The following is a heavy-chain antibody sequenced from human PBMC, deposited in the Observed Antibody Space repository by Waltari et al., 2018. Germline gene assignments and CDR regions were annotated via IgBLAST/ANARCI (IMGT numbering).Heavy chain of an antibody. Sequence: EVQLVESGGVWVQPGGSLRLSCAASGFTFSSYSMHWVRQAPGKGREWVSYISSSRSTIYYADSVKGRFTISRDNAKNSLYLQMNSLRAEDTAVYYCARDRTSSGYFDLWGRGTLVTVSS. J-gene: IGHJ2*01. CDR2: ISSSRSTI. V-gene: IGHV3-48*01. CDR3: ARDRTSSGYFDL. D-gene: IGHD6-25*01. CDR1: GFTFSSYS.